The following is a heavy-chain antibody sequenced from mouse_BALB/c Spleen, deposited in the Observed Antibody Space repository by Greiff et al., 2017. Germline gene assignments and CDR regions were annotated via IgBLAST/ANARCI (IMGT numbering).Heavy chain of an antibody. CDR3: AGYYYAMDY. CDR2: ISYSGST. Sequence: EVKLLESGPGLVKPSQSLSLTCTVTGYSITSDYAWNRIRQFPGNKLEWMGYISYSGSTSYNPSLKSRISITRDTSKNQFFLQLNSVTTEDTATYYCAGYYYAMDYWGQGTSVTVSS. J-gene: IGHJ4*01. CDR1: GYSITSDYA. V-gene: IGHV3-2*02. D-gene: IGHD2-2*01.